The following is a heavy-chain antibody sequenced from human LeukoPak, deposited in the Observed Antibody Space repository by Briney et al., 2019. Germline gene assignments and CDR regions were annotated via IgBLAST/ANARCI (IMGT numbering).Heavy chain of an antibody. Sequence: PSETLSLTCTVSGGSISSYYWSWIRQPPGKGLEWIGEINHSGSTNYNPSLKSRVTISVDTSKNQFSLKLSSVTAADTAVYYCARNWWDYDILTGYYRRGYFDYWGQGTLVTVSS. CDR1: GGSISSYY. CDR3: ARNWWDYDILTGYYRRGYFDY. V-gene: IGHV4-34*01. D-gene: IGHD3-9*01. CDR2: INHSGST. J-gene: IGHJ4*02.